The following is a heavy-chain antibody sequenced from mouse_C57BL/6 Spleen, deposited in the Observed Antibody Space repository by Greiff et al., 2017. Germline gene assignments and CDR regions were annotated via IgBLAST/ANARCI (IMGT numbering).Heavy chain of an antibody. CDR1: GYTFTDYN. Sequence: EVQLQQSGPELVKPGASVKIPCKASGYTFTDYNMDWVKQSHGKSLEWIGDINPNNGGTIYNQKFKGKATLTVDKSSSTAYMELRSLTSEDTAVYYFARSGSIWYFDVWGTGTTVTVSS. D-gene: IGHD2-10*02. V-gene: IGHV1-18*01. J-gene: IGHJ1*03. CDR2: INPNNGGT. CDR3: ARSGSIWYFDV.